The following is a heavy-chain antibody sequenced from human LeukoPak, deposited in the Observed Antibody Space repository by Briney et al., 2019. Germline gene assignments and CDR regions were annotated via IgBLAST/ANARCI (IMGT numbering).Heavy chain of an antibody. CDR2: IYISGTT. J-gene: IGHJ4*02. CDR3: AGHYYYDTRGTDY. V-gene: IGHV4-4*07. D-gene: IGHD3-22*01. Sequence: SETLSLTCTVYGASVTSYYWSWIRQPAGKGLEWIGRIYISGTTDYNPSLKSRVTMSVDTSKNQLSLKLSSVTAADTAVYYCAGHYYYDTRGTDYWGQGTLVTVSS. CDR1: GASVTSYY.